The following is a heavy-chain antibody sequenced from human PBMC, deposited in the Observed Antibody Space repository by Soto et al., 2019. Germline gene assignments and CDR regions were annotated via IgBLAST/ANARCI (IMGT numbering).Heavy chain of an antibody. CDR3: ARDALRHCSSTSCYLYYYMDV. CDR2: IIPILGIA. V-gene: IGHV1-69*04. D-gene: IGHD2-2*01. Sequence: GASVKVSCKASGYTFTNYGITWVRQAPEQGLEWMGRIIPILGIANYAQKFQGRVTITADKSTSTAYMELSSLRSEDTAVYYCARDALRHCSSTSCYLYYYMDVWGKGTTVTVSS. J-gene: IGHJ6*03. CDR1: GYTFTNYG.